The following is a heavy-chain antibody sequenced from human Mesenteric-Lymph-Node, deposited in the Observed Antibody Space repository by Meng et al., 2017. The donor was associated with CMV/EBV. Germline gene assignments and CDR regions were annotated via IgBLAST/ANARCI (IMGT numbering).Heavy chain of an antibody. CDR1: GGSFSGYY. Sequence: VELHQLGDGVLKPSEALSVTCAVYGGSFSGYYWNWIRQSPEKGLEWIGEINHSGSTTYNPSFTSRIIISVDTSTNQISLNMSSVTAADTAVYYCARGSSYDILTGYFDYWGQGALVTVSS. V-gene: IGHV4-34*01. J-gene: IGHJ4*02. D-gene: IGHD3-9*01. CDR2: INHSGST. CDR3: ARGSSYDILTGYFDY.